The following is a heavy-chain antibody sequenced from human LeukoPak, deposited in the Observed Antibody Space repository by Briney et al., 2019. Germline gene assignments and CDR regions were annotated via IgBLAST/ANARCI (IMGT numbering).Heavy chain of an antibody. CDR1: GGSFSGYY. Sequence: SSETLSLTCAVYGGSFSGYYWSWIRQPPGKGVECIGEINHSGSTNYNPYLKSRVTISVDTSKNQFSLKLSSVTAADTAVYYCARPLRSGNYDAFDIWGQGTMVTVSS. CDR3: ARPLRSGNYDAFDI. CDR2: INHSGST. D-gene: IGHD2-15*01. J-gene: IGHJ3*02. V-gene: IGHV4-34*01.